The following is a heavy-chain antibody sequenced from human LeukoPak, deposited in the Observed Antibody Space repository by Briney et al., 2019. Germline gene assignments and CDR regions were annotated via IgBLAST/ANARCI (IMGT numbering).Heavy chain of an antibody. V-gene: IGHV4-31*03. CDR2: IFYTGST. D-gene: IGHD1-1*01. CDR1: GDSVSSGGHY. J-gene: IGHJ4*02. CDR3: ARSPGIWNEYGRLEY. Sequence: SQTLSLTCTVSGDSVSSGGHYWNWLRQRPGKGLEWIGYIFYTGSTYYNPSLKSRVTISVDTSKNQFSLKVRSVTAADTAVYYCARSPGIWNEYGRLEYWGQGALVTVSS.